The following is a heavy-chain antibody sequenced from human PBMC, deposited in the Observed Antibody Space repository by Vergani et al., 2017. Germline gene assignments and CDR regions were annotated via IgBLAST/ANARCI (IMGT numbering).Heavy chain of an antibody. J-gene: IGHJ6*03. CDR3: ARGPLVYCGGDCLPARYYYYMDV. Sequence: QVQLVQSGAEVKKPGSSVKVSCKASGGTFSLYAISWVRQAPGPALYFLALIIPIFGTAKCAQKFQGRVTITADESTGTADMELSSLRSEDTAVYYCARGPLVYCGGDCLPARYYYYMDVWGKGTTVTVSS. V-gene: IGHV1-69*01. CDR2: IIPIFGTA. CDR1: GGTFSLYA. D-gene: IGHD2-21*02.